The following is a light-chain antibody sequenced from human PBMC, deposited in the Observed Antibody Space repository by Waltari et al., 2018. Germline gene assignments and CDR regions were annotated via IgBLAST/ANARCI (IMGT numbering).Light chain of an antibody. V-gene: IGKV3-11*01. CDR2: DAS. J-gene: IGKJ5*01. Sequence: EIVFLQSPATQSLSPGERATLSCRASQRVTSYLAWYQQKPGQAPRLLNYDASNRATGIPARFSGSGSGTDFTLTISSLEPEDFAVYYCQQRSNWLITFGQGTRLEIK. CDR1: QRVTSY. CDR3: QQRSNWLIT.